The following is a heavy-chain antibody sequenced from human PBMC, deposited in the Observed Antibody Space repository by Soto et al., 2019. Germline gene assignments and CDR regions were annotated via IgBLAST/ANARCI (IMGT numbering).Heavy chain of an antibody. CDR1: GGSISSGGYY. CDR3: ARAGYDFWSGNHPGVYGMDV. CDR2: IYYSGST. V-gene: IGHV4-31*03. D-gene: IGHD3-3*01. J-gene: IGHJ6*02. Sequence: SETLSLTCTVSGGSISSGGYYWSWIRQHPGKGLEWIGYIYYSGSTYYNPSLKSRVTISVDTSKNQFSLKLSSVTAADTAVYYCARAGYDFWSGNHPGVYGMDVWGQGTTVTVS.